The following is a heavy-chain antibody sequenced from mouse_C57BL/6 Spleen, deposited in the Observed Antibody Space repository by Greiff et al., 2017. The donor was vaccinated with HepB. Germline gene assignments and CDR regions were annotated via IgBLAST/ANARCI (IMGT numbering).Heavy chain of an antibody. CDR1: GYTFTSYW. V-gene: IGHV1-69*01. D-gene: IGHD1-1*01. Sequence: QVQLQQPGAELVMPGASVKLSCKASGYTFTSYWMHWVKQRPGQGLEWIGEIDPSDSYTNYNQKFKGKSTLTVDKSSSTAYMQLSSLTSEDSAVYYCARWYYGSSHYWYFDVWGTGTTVTVSS. J-gene: IGHJ1*03. CDR3: ARWYYGSSHYWYFDV. CDR2: IDPSDSYT.